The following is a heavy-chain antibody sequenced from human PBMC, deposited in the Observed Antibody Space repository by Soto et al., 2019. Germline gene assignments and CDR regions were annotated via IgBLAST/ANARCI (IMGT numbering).Heavy chain of an antibody. D-gene: IGHD2-15*01. Sequence: AASVKVSCKASGYTFTSYGISWVRQAPGQELEWMGWISAYNGNTNYAQKLQGRVTMTTDTSTSTAYMELRSLRSDDTAVYYCARDQGKGCSGGSCYGMDVWGQGTTVTVSS. CDR3: ARDQGKGCSGGSCYGMDV. J-gene: IGHJ6*02. V-gene: IGHV1-18*01. CDR1: GYTFTSYG. CDR2: ISAYNGNT.